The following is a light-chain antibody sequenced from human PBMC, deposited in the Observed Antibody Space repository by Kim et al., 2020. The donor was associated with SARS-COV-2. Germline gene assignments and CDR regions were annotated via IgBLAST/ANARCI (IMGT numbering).Light chain of an antibody. CDR3: QQYGSSPLT. Sequence: SPGERAPLSCRASQSVSSSYLAWYQQNPGQAPRLLIYGASSRATGIPDRFSGSGSGTDFTLTINRLEPEDFAVYYCQQYGSSPLTFGGGTKVDIK. J-gene: IGKJ4*01. CDR1: QSVSSSY. V-gene: IGKV3-20*01. CDR2: GAS.